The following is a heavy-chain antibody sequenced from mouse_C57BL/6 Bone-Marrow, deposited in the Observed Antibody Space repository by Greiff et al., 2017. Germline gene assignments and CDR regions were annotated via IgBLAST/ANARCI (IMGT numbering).Heavy chain of an antibody. CDR2: IDPSDSET. CDR1: GYTFTSYW. CDR3: ARKGGAWFAY. Sequence: QVQLQQPGAELVRPGSSVKLSCKASGYTFTSYWMHWVKQRPIQGLEWIGNIDPSDSETHYNQKFKDKATLTVDKSSSTAYMQLSSLTAADSAVYYCARKGGAWFAYWGQGTLVTVSA. J-gene: IGHJ3*01. V-gene: IGHV1-52*01.